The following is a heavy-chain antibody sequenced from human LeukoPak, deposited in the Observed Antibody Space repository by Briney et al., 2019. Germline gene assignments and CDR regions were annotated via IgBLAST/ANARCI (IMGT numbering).Heavy chain of an antibody. J-gene: IGHJ5*02. CDR2: INPNSGGT. V-gene: IGHV1-2*02. CDR3: ARWSSRYYDSSGIIPDP. D-gene: IGHD3-22*01. CDR1: GYTFTGYY. Sequence: GASVKVSCKASGYTFTGYYMHWVRQAPGQGLEWMGWINPNSGGTNYAQKFQGRVTMTRDTSISTAYMELSRLRSDDTAVYYCARWSSRYYDSSGIIPDPWGEGTLVSVSS.